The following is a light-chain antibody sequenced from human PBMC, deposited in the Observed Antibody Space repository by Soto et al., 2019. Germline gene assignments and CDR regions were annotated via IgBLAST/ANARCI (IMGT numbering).Light chain of an antibody. CDR1: QSLSTSY. Sequence: EIVLTQSPGTLSLSPGERATLSCRASQSLSTSYLGWFQQKPGQAPRLLISGASSRATGIPDRFSGSGSGTDFPLNISGLEPEDFLVYYCQQYGFSPLTFGQGTNVEIK. V-gene: IGKV3-20*01. CDR3: QQYGFSPLT. J-gene: IGKJ1*01. CDR2: GAS.